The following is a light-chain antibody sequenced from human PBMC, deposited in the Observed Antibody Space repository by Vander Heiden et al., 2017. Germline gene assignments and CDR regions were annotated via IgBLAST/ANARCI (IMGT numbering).Light chain of an antibody. V-gene: IGLV1-44*01. Sequence: QSLLTQPPSASGTPGQRVPISCSGSRSNIGSRNGNWYQHHPGQAPKLLIYSNNQRPSGVPDRISASKSGTSVSLAVSGLQAEDEADYYCSARDNSLNAWVFGGGTKLTVL. CDR1: RSNIGSRN. CDR2: SNN. J-gene: IGLJ3*02. CDR3: SARDNSLNAWV.